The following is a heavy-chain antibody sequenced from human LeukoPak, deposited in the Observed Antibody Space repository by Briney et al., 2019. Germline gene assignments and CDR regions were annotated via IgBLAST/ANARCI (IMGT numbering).Heavy chain of an antibody. CDR3: ARVEAVYYYGSASPYSPY. CDR2: IRYDGTNE. CDR1: GFTFSSYG. V-gene: IGHV3-30*02. J-gene: IGHJ4*02. Sequence: GGSLRLSCAASGFTFSSYGMHWVRQAPGKGLEWVTFIRYDGTNEYYADSVRGRFTISRDNSQNTLYLQMNSLRPEDTAVYYCARVEAVYYYGSASPYSPYWGQGTLVTVSS. D-gene: IGHD3-10*01.